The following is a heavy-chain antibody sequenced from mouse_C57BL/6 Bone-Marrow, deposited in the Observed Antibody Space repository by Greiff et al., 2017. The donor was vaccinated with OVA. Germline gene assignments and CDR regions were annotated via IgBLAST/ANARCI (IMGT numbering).Heavy chain of an antibody. J-gene: IGHJ3*01. CDR2: IDPENGDT. CDR3: TTLYYDYLAY. D-gene: IGHD2-4*01. CDR1: GFNIKDDY. V-gene: IGHV14-4*01. Sequence: EVKVVESGAELVRPGASVKLSCTASGFNIKDDYMHWVKQRPEQGLEWIGWIDPENGDTEYASKFQGKATITADTSSNTAYLQLSSLTSEDTAVYYCTTLYYDYLAYWGQGTLVTVSA.